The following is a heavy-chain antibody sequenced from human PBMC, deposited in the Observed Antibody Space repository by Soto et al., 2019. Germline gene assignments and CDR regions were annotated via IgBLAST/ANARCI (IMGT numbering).Heavy chain of an antibody. CDR2: VSAYNGNT. CDR3: ARASRYYWNYMMY. J-gene: IGHJ4*02. V-gene: IGHV1-18*01. CDR1: GYTFSNDA. Sequence: VQLVQSGAEVKKPGASVKVSCKASGYTFSNDAITWVRQAPGQGLEWMGWVSAYNGNTNYAQKFKGRVTMTTDTSTSTAYMEIRSLRYADTAVYFCARASRYYWNYMMYWGQGTLVTVSS. D-gene: IGHD1-7*01.